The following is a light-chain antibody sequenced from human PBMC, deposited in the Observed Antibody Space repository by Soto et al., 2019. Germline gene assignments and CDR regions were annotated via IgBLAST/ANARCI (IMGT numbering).Light chain of an antibody. CDR2: GAS. Sequence: EIVMTQSPANLSVSPGERATLSCRASQSVSSNLAWYQQKPGQAPRLLIYGASTRATGVPARFSGSGSGTEFTLTISSLQSEDFAVYYCQQYNTWPPGTFGPGTKVEIK. CDR1: QSVSSN. J-gene: IGKJ1*01. CDR3: QQYNTWPPGT. V-gene: IGKV3-15*01.